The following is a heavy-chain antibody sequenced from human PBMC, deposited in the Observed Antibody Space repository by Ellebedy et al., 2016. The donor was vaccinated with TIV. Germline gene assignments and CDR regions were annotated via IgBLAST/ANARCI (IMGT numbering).Heavy chain of an antibody. Sequence: GESLKISXAASGFTFSSYSMNWVRQAPGKGLEWVSSISSSSSYIYYADSVKGRFTISRDNAKNSLYLQMNSLRAEDTAVYYCAREKATRSPQYYYYYYMDVWGKGTTVTVSS. CDR2: ISSSSSYI. CDR3: AREKATRSPQYYYYYYMDV. J-gene: IGHJ6*03. CDR1: GFTFSSYS. D-gene: IGHD3-3*01. V-gene: IGHV3-21*01.